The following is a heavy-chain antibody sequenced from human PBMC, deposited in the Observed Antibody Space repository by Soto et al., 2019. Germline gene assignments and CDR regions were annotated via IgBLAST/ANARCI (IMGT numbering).Heavy chain of an antibody. Sequence: PGGSLRLSCAASGFTFSSYSMNWVRQAPGKGLEWVSSISSSSSYIYYADSVKGRFTISRDNAKNSPYLQMNSLRAEDTAVYYCASNRKDDFPPAYWGQGTLVTVSS. CDR1: GFTFSSYS. D-gene: IGHD3-3*01. CDR2: ISSSSSYI. V-gene: IGHV3-21*01. J-gene: IGHJ4*02. CDR3: ASNRKDDFPPAY.